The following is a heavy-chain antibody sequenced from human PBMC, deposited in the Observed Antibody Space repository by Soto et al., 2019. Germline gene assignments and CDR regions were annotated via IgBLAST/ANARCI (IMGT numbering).Heavy chain of an antibody. CDR2: ISGSSNTI. D-gene: IGHD3-10*01. J-gene: IGHJ6*02. CDR3: ARGFELKYGMDV. Sequence: PGGSLRLSCAASGFTFSSYAMSWVRQAPRKGLEWLSYISGSSNTIYYADSVKGRFTISRDNAKNSLYLQMNSLRDEDTAVYFGARGFELKYGMDVWGQGSTVTVSS. CDR1: GFTFSSYA. V-gene: IGHV3-48*02.